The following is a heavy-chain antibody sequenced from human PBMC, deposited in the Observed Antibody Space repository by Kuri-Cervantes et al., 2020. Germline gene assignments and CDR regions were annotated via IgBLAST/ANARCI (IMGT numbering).Heavy chain of an antibody. D-gene: IGHD1-1*01. CDR3: ARAEAGTGNFDY. CDR1: GGSISSYY. Sequence: SETLSLTCTVSGGSISSYYWSWIRQPAGKELEWIGRISSSGSTNYNPSLKSRVTISVDKSNNQFSLKLSSVTAADTAMYFCARAEAGTGNFDYWGQGTLVTVSS. CDR2: ISSSGST. J-gene: IGHJ4*02. V-gene: IGHV4-4*07.